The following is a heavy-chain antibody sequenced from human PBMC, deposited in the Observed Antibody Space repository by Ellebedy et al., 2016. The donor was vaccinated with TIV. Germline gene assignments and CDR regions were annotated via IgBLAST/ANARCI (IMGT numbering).Heavy chain of an antibody. CDR3: AKLGVLRVLEWTSSLDY. Sequence: GESLKISCAASGFIFNAYGMHWVRQAPGKGLEWVAVISYDGSLKYYADSVKGRFTISRDNSKNTLYLQMNSLRAEDTAVYYCAKLGVLRVLEWTSSLDYWGQGTLVTVSS. V-gene: IGHV3-30*18. CDR1: GFIFNAYG. J-gene: IGHJ4*02. D-gene: IGHD3-3*01. CDR2: ISYDGSLK.